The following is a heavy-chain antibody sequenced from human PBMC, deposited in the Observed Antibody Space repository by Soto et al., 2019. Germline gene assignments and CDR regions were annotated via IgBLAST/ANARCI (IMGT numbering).Heavy chain of an antibody. J-gene: IGHJ6*02. Sequence: GGSLRLSCAASGFTLSIYGIHWARQAQGKGLEWVAVISYDEDKKYYADSVKGRFTVSRDHSNNTSSLHMNSLGPEDTAVYYCAKEQDDGYDQDFYCAMDVWGQGTTVTVSS. D-gene: IGHD5-12*01. V-gene: IGHV3-30*18. CDR3: AKEQDDGYDQDFYCAMDV. CDR2: ISYDEDKK. CDR1: GFTLSIYG.